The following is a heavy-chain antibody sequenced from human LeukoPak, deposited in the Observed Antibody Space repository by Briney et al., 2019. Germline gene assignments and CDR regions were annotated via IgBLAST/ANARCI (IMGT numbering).Heavy chain of an antibody. D-gene: IGHD2/OR15-2a*01. CDR1: GFTFNSYG. Sequence: GGSLRLSCAASGFTFNSYGMHWVRQAPGKGLEWVAVIWYDGSNKYYADSVKGRLTISRDNSKNTLYLQMNSLRAEDTAIYYCAREGPRGNSQFDYWGQGTLVTVSS. CDR3: AREGPRGNSQFDY. V-gene: IGHV3-33*01. CDR2: IWYDGSNK. J-gene: IGHJ4*02.